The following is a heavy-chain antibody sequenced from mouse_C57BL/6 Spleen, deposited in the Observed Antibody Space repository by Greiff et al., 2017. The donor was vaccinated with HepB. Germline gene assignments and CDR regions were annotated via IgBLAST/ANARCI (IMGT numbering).Heavy chain of an antibody. Sequence: VQGVEPGAELMKPGASVKLSCKSTGYTFTGYWIEWVKQRPGHGLEWIGEILPGRGSTNYNEKFKGKATFTADTSSNTAYMQLSSLTTEDSAIYYCARGSTTVVEGTWFAYWGQGTLVTVSA. CDR3: ARGSTTVVEGTWFAY. J-gene: IGHJ3*01. CDR2: ILPGRGST. V-gene: IGHV1-9*01. CDR1: GYTFTGYW. D-gene: IGHD1-1*01.